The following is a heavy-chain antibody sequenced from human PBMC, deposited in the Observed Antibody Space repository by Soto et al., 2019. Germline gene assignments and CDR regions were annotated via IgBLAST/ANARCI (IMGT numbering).Heavy chain of an antibody. CDR1: GYTFTSYD. D-gene: IGHD3-16*02. CDR2: MNPNSGNT. CDR3: ARGPWGLHLGELSFNY. J-gene: IGHJ4*02. Sequence: ASVKVSCKASGYTFTSYDINWVRQATGQGLEWMGWMNPNSGNTGYAQKFQGRVTMTRNTSISTAYMELSSLRSEDTAVYYCARGPWGLHLGELSFNYWGQGTLVTVSS. V-gene: IGHV1-8*01.